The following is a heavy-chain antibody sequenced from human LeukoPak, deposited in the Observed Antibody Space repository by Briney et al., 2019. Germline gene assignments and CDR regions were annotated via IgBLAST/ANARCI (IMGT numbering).Heavy chain of an antibody. Sequence: PSETLSLTCTVSGGSISSYYWTWLRQPPGKGLEWIGYVSYSGTTKYNPSLKSRVTMSVDMSKNRLSLRLTSVTAADTAVYYCARSGYSYDSAVYWNFDLWGRGTLVTVSS. V-gene: IGHV4-59*01. CDR1: GGSISSYY. J-gene: IGHJ2*01. D-gene: IGHD5-18*01. CDR2: VSYSGTT. CDR3: ARSGYSYDSAVYWNFDL.